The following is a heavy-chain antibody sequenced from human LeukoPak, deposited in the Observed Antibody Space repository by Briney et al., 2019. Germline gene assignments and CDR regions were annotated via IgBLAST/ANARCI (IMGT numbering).Heavy chain of an antibody. D-gene: IGHD3-3*01. V-gene: IGHV4-34*01. CDR1: GGSFSGYY. CDR3: ASSLYYDFWSGYYSSRVIWFDP. J-gene: IGHJ5*02. CDR2: INHSGST. Sequence: SETLSLTCAVYGGSFSGYYWSWIRQPPGKGLEWIGEINHSGSTNYNPSLKSRVTISVDTSKNQFSLKLSSVTAADTAVYYCASSLYYDFWSGYYSSRVIWFDPWGQGTLVTVSS.